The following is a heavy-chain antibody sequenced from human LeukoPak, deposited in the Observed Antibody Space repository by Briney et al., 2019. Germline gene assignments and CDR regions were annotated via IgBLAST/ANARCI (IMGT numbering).Heavy chain of an antibody. D-gene: IGHD1-1*01. V-gene: IGHV4-31*03. CDR2: IYNSGSI. Sequence: SETLSLTCTVSGDSISSGGYFWSWIRQHPGKGLEWIGYIYNSGSIYYNPSLKSRVTISVDTSKNQFSLKLSSVTAADTAVYYCARHVAFWKDRLDYWGQGTLVTVSS. CDR1: GDSISSGGYF. CDR3: ARHVAFWKDRLDY. J-gene: IGHJ4*02.